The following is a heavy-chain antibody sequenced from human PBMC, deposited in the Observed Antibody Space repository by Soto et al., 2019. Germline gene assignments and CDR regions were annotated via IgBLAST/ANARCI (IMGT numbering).Heavy chain of an antibody. J-gene: IGHJ6*02. Sequence: SVKVSCKASGGTFSSYAISWVRQAPGQGLEWMGGIIPIFGTANYAQKFQGRVTITADESTSTAYMELSSLRSEDTAVYYCARESSSSDYYYYYGMDVWGQGTTVTVS. CDR1: GGTFSSYA. V-gene: IGHV1-69*13. CDR3: ARESSSSDYYYYYGMDV. CDR2: IIPIFGTA. D-gene: IGHD6-6*01.